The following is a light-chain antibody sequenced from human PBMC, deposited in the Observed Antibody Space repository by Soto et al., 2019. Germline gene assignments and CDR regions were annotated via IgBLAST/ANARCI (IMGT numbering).Light chain of an antibody. CDR3: QQYNSYWYT. CDR1: QTISSW. Sequence: DIQMTQSPSTLSGSVGDRVTITCRASQTISSWLAWYQQKPGKAPKLLIYEASTLKSGVPSRFSGSGSGTEFTLTISSLQPDDFATYFCQQYNSYWYTFGQGTKVDIK. CDR2: EAS. J-gene: IGKJ2*01. V-gene: IGKV1-5*03.